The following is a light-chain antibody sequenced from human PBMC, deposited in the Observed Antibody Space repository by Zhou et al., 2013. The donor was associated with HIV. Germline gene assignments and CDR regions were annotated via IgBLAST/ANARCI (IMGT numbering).Light chain of an antibody. Sequence: DILLTQSPLALSVYIGDRVTITCRANESIGQWLAWYQQKPGKAPKVVIYKASTLESGVPSRFSGRGSGTDFTLTVNNLQPEDLATYYCQQYNTHSSTFGPGTQRWKSN. CDR3: QQYNTHSST. V-gene: IGKV1-5*03. CDR1: ESIGQW. J-gene: IGKJ1*01. CDR2: KAS.